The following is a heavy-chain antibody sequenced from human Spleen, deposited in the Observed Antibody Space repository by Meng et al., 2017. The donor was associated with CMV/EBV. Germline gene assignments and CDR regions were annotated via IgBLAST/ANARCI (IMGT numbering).Heavy chain of an antibody. CDR3: ARSITIYQIDV. V-gene: IGHV1-69*02. D-gene: IGHD3-3*01. J-gene: IGHJ6*02. CDR2: ISPALDVT. Sequence: SVKVSCKASGGPFRSYSISWVRQAPGQGLEWMGRISPALDVTKYAQKFQGRVTITADKSTDIAYMQLSSLRSEDTAVYYCARSITIYQIDVWGQGTTVTV. CDR1: GGPFRSYS.